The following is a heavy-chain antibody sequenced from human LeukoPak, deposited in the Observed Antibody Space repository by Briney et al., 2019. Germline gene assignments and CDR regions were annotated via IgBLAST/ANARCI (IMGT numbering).Heavy chain of an antibody. V-gene: IGHV5-51*01. Sequence: RGESLKISCRGSGYSFTSHWIGWVRQMPGKGLEWMGIIYPGDSDTRYSPSSQGQVTISADKSISTAYLQWSSLKASDTAMYYCARQPIDYGDYGFYWGQGTLVTVSS. CDR2: IYPGDSDT. D-gene: IGHD4-17*01. J-gene: IGHJ4*02. CDR1: GYSFTSHW. CDR3: ARQPIDYGDYGFY.